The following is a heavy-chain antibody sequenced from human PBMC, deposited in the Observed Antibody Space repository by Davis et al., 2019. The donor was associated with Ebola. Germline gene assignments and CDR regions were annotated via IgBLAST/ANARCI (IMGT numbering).Heavy chain of an antibody. J-gene: IGHJ6*02. CDR2: IVVGSGNT. V-gene: IGHV1-58*01. Sequence: SVKVSCKASGFTFTSSAVQWVRQARGQRLEWIGWIVVGSGNTNYAQKFQERVTITRDMSTSTAYMELSSLRAEDTAVYYCAKFRWHEWGGMDVWGQGTTVTVSS. CDR3: AKFRWHEWGGMDV. CDR1: GFTFTSSA. D-gene: IGHD2-15*01.